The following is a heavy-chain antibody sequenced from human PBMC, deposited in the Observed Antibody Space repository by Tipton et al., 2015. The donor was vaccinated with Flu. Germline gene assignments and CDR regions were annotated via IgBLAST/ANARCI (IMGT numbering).Heavy chain of an antibody. CDR2: INPNSGGT. J-gene: IGHJ6*02. CDR1: GYTFTGYY. CDR3: ARPSDRTYSGYDSYYYYGMDV. D-gene: IGHD5-12*01. V-gene: IGHV1-2*06. Sequence: QVQLVQSGAEVKKPGASVKVSCKASGYTFTGYYMHWVRQAPGQGLEWMGQINPNSGGTNYAQKFQGRVTMTRDTSISTVYMELSRLRSDDTAVYYCARPSDRTYSGYDSYYYYGMDVWGQGTTVTVSS.